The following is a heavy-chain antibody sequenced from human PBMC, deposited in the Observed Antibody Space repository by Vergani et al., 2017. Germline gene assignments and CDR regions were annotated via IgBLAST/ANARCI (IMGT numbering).Heavy chain of an antibody. Sequence: QVQLVQSGAEVKKPGASVKVSCKVSGYTLTELSMHWVRQAPGKGLEWMGGFDPEDGETIYAQKFQGRVTMTRDTSIRTAYMELSRLRSDDTDVYYCARNVRGVFDYWSQGTLVTVSS. D-gene: IGHD3-10*01. CDR2: FDPEDGET. CDR3: ARNVRGVFDY. V-gene: IGHV1-24*01. CDR1: GYTLTELS. J-gene: IGHJ4*02.